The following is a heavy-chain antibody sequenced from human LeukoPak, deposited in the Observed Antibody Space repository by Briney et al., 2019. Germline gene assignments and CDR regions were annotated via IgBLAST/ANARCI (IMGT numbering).Heavy chain of an antibody. J-gene: IGHJ3*02. Sequence: SETLSLTCAVSGYSISSGYYWGWIRQPPGKGLEWIGSIYHSGSTYYNPSLKSRVTISVDTSKNQFSLKLSSVTAADMAVYYCARDNAGAWAAFDIWGQGTMVTVSS. V-gene: IGHV4-38-2*02. CDR3: ARDNAGAWAAFDI. CDR2: IYHSGST. D-gene: IGHD2-21*02. CDR1: GYSISSGYY.